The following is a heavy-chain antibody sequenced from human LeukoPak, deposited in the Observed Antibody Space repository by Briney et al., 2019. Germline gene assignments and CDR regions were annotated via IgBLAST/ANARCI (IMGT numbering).Heavy chain of an antibody. CDR1: GFIFSGYW. Sequence: GGSLRLSCAASGFIFSGYWMHWVRQAPGKGLVWVSRINSDGSSTSYADSVKGRFTISRDNAKNTLYLQMNSLRAEDTAVYYCAREVVVAATPLDQWGQGTLVTVSS. CDR3: AREVVVAATPLDQ. J-gene: IGHJ4*02. CDR2: INSDGSST. D-gene: IGHD2-15*01. V-gene: IGHV3-74*01.